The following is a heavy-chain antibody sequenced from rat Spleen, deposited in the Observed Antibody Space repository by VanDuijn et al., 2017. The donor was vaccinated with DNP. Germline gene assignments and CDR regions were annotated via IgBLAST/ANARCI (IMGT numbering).Heavy chain of an antibody. J-gene: IGHJ4*01. V-gene: IGHV5S10*01. CDR3: TTDRRYNWGDA. CDR1: GFTFSDYN. Sequence: EVQLVESGGGLVQPGRSLKLSCVASGFTFSDYNMAWVRQAPKKGLEWVATISYDGTRTYYRDSVKGRFTISRDNAKSSLYLQMNSLKSEDTATYYCTTDRRYNWGDAWGQGTSVTVSS. CDR2: ISYDGTRT. D-gene: IGHD1-5*01.